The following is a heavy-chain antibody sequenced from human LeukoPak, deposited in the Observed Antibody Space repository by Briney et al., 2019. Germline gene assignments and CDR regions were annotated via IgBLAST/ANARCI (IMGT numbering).Heavy chain of an antibody. D-gene: IGHD3-3*01. Sequence: SETLSLTCTVSGGSISSGGYYWSWIRQPPGKGLEWIGYIYHSGSTYYNPSLKSRVTISVDRSKNQFSLKLRSVTAADTAVYYCARGVYYDFLSVDYWGQGTLVTVSS. V-gene: IGHV4-30-2*01. CDR2: IYHSGST. CDR1: GGSISSGGYY. CDR3: ARGVYYDFLSVDY. J-gene: IGHJ4*02.